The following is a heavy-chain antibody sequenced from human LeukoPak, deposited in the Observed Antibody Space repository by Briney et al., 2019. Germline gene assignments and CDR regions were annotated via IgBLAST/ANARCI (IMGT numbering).Heavy chain of an antibody. CDR2: IYYSGST. Sequence: SETLSLTCTVSGGSISSYYWSWIRQPPGKGLEWIGYIYYSGSTNYNPSLKSRVTISVDTSKNQFSLKLSSVTAADTAVYYCARGLHYDFWSGYSPVGSDNWFDPWGQGTLVTVSS. V-gene: IGHV4-59*01. CDR3: ARGLHYDFWSGYSPVGSDNWFDP. J-gene: IGHJ5*02. D-gene: IGHD3-3*01. CDR1: GGSISSYY.